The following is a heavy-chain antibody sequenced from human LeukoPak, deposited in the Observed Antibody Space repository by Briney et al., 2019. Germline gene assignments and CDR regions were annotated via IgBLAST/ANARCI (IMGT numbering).Heavy chain of an antibody. Sequence: PSETLSLTCAVYGGSFSGYYWSWIRQPPGKGLEWIGEINHSGSTNYNPSLKSRVTISVDTSKNQFSLKLSSVTAADTAVYYCARGGYYDSNWFDPWGQGTLVTVSS. V-gene: IGHV4-34*01. J-gene: IGHJ5*02. D-gene: IGHD3-22*01. CDR1: GGSFSGYY. CDR3: ARGGYYDSNWFDP. CDR2: INHSGST.